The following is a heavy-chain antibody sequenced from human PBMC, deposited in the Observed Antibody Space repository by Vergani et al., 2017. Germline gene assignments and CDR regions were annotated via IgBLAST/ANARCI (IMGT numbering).Heavy chain of an antibody. CDR3: AGSSYFDWPDAFDI. CDR1: GFTSSYYG. D-gene: IGHD3-9*01. CDR2: ISYDGTQK. Sequence: QVHLVESGGGVVQPGRSLRLSCVVSGFTSSYYGMHWVRQAPGKGLEWVAVISYDGTQKYYADSVKGRFTISRDNSKSTLYLQMNSLRAEDTAVYYCAGSSYFDWPDAFDIWGQGTMVTVSS. V-gene: IGHV3-30*03. J-gene: IGHJ3*02.